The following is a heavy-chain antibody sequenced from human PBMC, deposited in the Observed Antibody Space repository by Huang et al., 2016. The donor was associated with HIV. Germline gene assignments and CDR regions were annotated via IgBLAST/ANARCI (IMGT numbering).Heavy chain of an antibody. CDR3: AAYTSGPAGYYYYYDMDV. V-gene: IGHV1-58*01. D-gene: IGHD6-19*01. J-gene: IGHJ6*02. CDR1: GFTFTSSA. CDR2: IVVGSGNT. Sequence: QMQLVQSGPEVKKPGTSVKVSCKASGFTFTSSAVQWVRQARGQRLEWRGWIVVGSGNTNYAQKFQERVTMTRDMSTSTAYMELSSLRSEDTAVYYCAAYTSGPAGYYYYYDMDVWGQGTTVTVSS.